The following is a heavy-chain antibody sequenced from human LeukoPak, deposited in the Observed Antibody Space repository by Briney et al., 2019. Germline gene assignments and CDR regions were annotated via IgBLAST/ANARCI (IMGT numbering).Heavy chain of an antibody. CDR2: ISYDGSNK. V-gene: IGHV3-30-3*01. D-gene: IGHD6-19*01. CDR1: GFTFSSYA. Sequence: GRSLRLSCAASGFTFSSYAVHWVRQAPGKGLEWVAVISYDGSNKYYADSVKGRFTISRDNSKNTLYLQMNSLRAEDTAVYYCARDREQWLVLGYFDYWGQGTLVTVSS. CDR3: ARDREQWLVLGYFDY. J-gene: IGHJ4*02.